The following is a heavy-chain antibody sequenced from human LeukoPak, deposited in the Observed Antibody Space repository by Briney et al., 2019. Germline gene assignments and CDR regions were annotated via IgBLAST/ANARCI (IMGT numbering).Heavy chain of an antibody. CDR1: GGSFSGYY. J-gene: IGHJ6*03. D-gene: IGHD5-24*01. V-gene: IGHV4-34*01. Sequence: SETLSLTCAVYGGSFSGYYWSWIRQPPGKGLEWIGEINHSGSTNYNPSLKSRATISVDTSKNQFSLKLSSVTAADTAVYYCARGRDGYNYVYYYYYYMDVWGTGTTVTVSS. CDR3: ARGRDGYNYVYYYYYYMDV. CDR2: INHSGST.